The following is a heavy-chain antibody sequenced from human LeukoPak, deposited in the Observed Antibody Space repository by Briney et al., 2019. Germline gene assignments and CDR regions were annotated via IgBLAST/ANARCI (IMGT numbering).Heavy chain of an antibody. J-gene: IGHJ5*02. CDR2: ISYDGSNK. CDR3: ARGGASREFDP. Sequence: GGSLRLSGAASGFTFSSYAMHWVRQAPGKGLEWVAVISYDGSNKYYADSVKGRFTISRDNSKNTLYLQMNSLRAEDTAVYYCARGGASREFDPWGQGTLVTVSS. D-gene: IGHD6-13*01. V-gene: IGHV3-30*04. CDR1: GFTFSSYA.